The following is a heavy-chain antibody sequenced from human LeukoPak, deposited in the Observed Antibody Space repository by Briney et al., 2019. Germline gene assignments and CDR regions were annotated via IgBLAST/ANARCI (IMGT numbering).Heavy chain of an antibody. D-gene: IGHD2-2*01. Sequence: SVKVSCKASGGTFSSYAISWVRQAPGQGLEWMGGIIPIFGTANYAQKFQGRVTITADESTSTAYMELSSLRSEDTAVYYCVREGVVPAAIRWGYYYYYYMDVWGKGTTVTVSS. CDR2: IIPIFGTA. V-gene: IGHV1-69*13. CDR3: VREGVVPAAIRWGYYYYYYMDV. J-gene: IGHJ6*03. CDR1: GGTFSSYA.